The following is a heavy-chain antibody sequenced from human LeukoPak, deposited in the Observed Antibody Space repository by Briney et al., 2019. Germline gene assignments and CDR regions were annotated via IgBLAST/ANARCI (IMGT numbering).Heavy chain of an antibody. J-gene: IGHJ6*02. Sequence: SETLSLTCTVSGGSISSSSYYWGWIRQPPGKGLEWIGSIYYSGRTYYNPSLKSRVTISVDTSKNQFSLKLSSVTAADTAVYYCARIAIFSFLRGVHPLPYGMDVWGQGTTVTVSS. CDR2: IYYSGRT. CDR1: GGSISSSSYY. V-gene: IGHV4-39*01. D-gene: IGHD3-9*01. CDR3: ARIAIFSFLRGVHPLPYGMDV.